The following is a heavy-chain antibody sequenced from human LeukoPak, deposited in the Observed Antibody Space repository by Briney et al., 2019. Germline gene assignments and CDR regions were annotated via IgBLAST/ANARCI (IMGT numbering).Heavy chain of an antibody. CDR2: ISSSGSTI. Sequence: GSLRLSCAASGFTFTTYNMNWVRQAPGKGLEWVSYISSSGSTIYYADSVKGRFTISRDNAKNSLYLQMNSLRAEDTAVYYCAMGRSYYDILTGPNGPGAFDIWGQGTMVTVSS. J-gene: IGHJ3*02. CDR1: GFTFTTYN. CDR3: AMGRSYYDILTGPNGPGAFDI. D-gene: IGHD3-9*01. V-gene: IGHV3-48*04.